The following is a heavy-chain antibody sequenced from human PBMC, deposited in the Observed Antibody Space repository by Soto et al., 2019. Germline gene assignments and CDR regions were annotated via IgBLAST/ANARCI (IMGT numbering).Heavy chain of an antibody. CDR3: SSPGETMVRGLVGP. J-gene: IGHJ5*02. CDR1: GFTFGHYG. CDR2: IRAKAYGGRT. V-gene: IGHV3-49*03. D-gene: IGHD3-10*01. Sequence: VQLVESGGGLVQPGRSLRLSCTASGFTFGHYGMSWCRQAPGKGLEWVGFIRAKAYGGRTGYAASVEGRFTISRDDSKSIDYLQMNSLKTEDTAVYYCSSPGETMVRGLVGPWGQGTLVTVSS.